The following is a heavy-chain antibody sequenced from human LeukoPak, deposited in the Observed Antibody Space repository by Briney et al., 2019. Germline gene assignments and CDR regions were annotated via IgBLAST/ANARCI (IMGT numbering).Heavy chain of an antibody. CDR3: ARAGEGFDT. V-gene: IGHV3-33*08. CDR1: GFTFGSHG. J-gene: IGHJ3*02. Sequence: GSLRLSCASSGFTFGSHGMHWVRQAPGKGLEWVAVIWYDGSNKYYGDSVKGRFTISRDNSKNTLYLQMSSLRADDTAIYYCARAGEGFDTWGQGAKVTVSS. CDR2: IWYDGSNK. D-gene: IGHD3-10*01.